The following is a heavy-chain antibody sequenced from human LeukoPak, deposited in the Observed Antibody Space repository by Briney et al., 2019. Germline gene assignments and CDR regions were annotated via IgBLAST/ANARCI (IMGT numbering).Heavy chain of an antibody. Sequence: SETLSLTCTVSGGSISSRSYYWGWIRQPPGKGLEWIGSISYRGNNYHNPSVKSRVIMSVDTSKNQFSLALRSVTAADTAVYYCARSILRYYYNASGYYPYYFDYWGQGMLVTVSS. J-gene: IGHJ4*02. CDR2: ISYRGNN. CDR1: GGSISSRSYY. V-gene: IGHV4-39*07. D-gene: IGHD3-22*01. CDR3: ARSILRYYYNASGYYPYYFDY.